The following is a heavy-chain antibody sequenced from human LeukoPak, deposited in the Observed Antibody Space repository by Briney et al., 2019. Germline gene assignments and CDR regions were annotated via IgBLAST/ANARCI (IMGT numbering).Heavy chain of an antibody. CDR1: GYTFTGYY. CDR3: ARDHCGGDCYSVSDY. CDR2: INPNSGDT. J-gene: IGHJ4*02. D-gene: IGHD2-21*02. V-gene: IGHV1-2*02. Sequence: ASVKVSCKASGYTFTGYYMHWVRQAPRQGLEWMGWINPNSGDTNYAQKCQGRVTMTRDTYISTAYMELSRLRSDDTAVYYCARDHCGGDCYSVSDYWGQGTLVTVSS.